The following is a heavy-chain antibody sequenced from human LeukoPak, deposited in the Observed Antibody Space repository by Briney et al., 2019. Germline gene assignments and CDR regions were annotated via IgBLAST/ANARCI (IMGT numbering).Heavy chain of an antibody. D-gene: IGHD5-18*01. CDR1: GGSISSSSYY. Sequence: SETLSLTCTVSGGSISSSSYYWGGIRQPPRKGLEWIGSIYYSGSTYYNPSLKSRVTISVDTSKNQFSLKLSSVTAADTAVYYCARDERTPRGYSYGYFDYWGQGTPVTVSS. V-gene: IGHV4-39*02. CDR3: ARDERTPRGYSYGYFDY. J-gene: IGHJ4*02. CDR2: IYYSGST.